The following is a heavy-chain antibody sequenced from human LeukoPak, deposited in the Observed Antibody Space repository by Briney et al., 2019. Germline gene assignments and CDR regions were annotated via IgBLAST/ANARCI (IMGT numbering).Heavy chain of an antibody. D-gene: IGHD6-6*01. J-gene: IGHJ4*02. CDR1: GYDFINYG. CDR2: ISLYNGNT. Sequence: GASVKVSCKASGYDFINYGITWVRQAPGQGLEWMGWISLYNGNTDYKLQGRGTMTTDTSTSTAYMELRSVRSDDTAVYYCARGGPFFSSSSSKEYYFDYWGQGTLVTVSS. CDR3: ARGGPFFSSSSSKEYYFDY. V-gene: IGHV1-18*01.